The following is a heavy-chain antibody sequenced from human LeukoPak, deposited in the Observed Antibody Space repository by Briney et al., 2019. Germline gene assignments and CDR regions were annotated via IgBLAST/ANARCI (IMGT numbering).Heavy chain of an antibody. V-gene: IGHV4-34*01. J-gene: IGHJ4*02. CDR3: ARRRGARGPFDS. CDR2: INHSGNT. Sequence: SETLSLTCAVYGGSFSGYYWSWIRQPPGKGLEWIGEINHSGNTNYNPSLKSRVTISVDTSKNQFSLKLSSVTAADTAVYYCARRRGARGPFDSWGQGTLVTVSS. CDR1: GGSFSGYY. D-gene: IGHD1-26*01.